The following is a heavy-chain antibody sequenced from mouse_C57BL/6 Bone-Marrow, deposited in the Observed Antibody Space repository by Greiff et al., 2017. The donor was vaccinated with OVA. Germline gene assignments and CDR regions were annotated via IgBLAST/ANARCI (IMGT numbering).Heavy chain of an antibody. CDR2: IYPRSGNT. CDR1: GYTFTSYG. D-gene: IGHD2-4*01. V-gene: IGHV1-81*01. CDR3: EREGLRRYFDY. J-gene: IGHJ2*01. Sequence: QVQLKQSGAELARPGASVKLSCKASGYTFTSYGISWVKQRTGQGLEWIGEIYPRSGNTYYNEKFKGKATLTADKSSSTANKELRSLTSEDSTVYICEREGLRRYFDYWGQGTTLTVSS.